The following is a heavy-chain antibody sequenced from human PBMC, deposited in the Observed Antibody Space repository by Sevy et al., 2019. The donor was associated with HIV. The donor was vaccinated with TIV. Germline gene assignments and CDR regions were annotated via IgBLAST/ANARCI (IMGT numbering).Heavy chain of an antibody. Sequence: GGSLRLSCAASGFTFSKYSMSWIRQTPGKGLEWVSTFSFGCGKINYADSVKGRFTISRDDSRNTFYLQMNSLRAEDTALYYGAREGCTKPHDYWGQGTVVTVSS. CDR2: FSFGCGKI. D-gene: IGHD2-8*01. CDR1: GFTFSKYS. V-gene: IGHV3-23*01. J-gene: IGHJ4*02. CDR3: AREGCTKPHDY.